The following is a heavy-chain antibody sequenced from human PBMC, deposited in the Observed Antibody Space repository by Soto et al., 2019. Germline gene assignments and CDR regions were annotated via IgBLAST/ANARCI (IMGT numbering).Heavy chain of an antibody. Sequence: EVQLVESGGGLVKPGGSLRLSCAASGFTFSSYSMNLVRQAPGKGLEWVSSISSSSSYIYYADSVKARFTISRDNDKNSLPRQRNSMRAEETDVYLCARYRGGDLKAFDIWGQGTMVSVSS. CDR1: GFTFSSYS. V-gene: IGHV3-21*01. CDR3: ARYRGGDLKAFDI. J-gene: IGHJ3*02. CDR2: ISSSSSYI. D-gene: IGHD3-10*01.